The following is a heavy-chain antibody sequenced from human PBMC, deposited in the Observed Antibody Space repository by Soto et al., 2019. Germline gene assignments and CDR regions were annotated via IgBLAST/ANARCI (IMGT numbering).Heavy chain of an antibody. V-gene: IGHV3-9*01. CDR2: ISWNSGNI. CDR1: GFTFDDYA. CDR3: AKAFGGGVAVMFDY. J-gene: IGHJ4*02. D-gene: IGHD3-10*01. Sequence: GGSLRLSCAASGFTFDDYAMHWVRQAPGKGLEWVSGISWNSGNIDYADSVKGRFTISRDNAKNSLYLQMNSLRAEDTALYYCAKAFGGGVAVMFDYWGQGTLVTVSS.